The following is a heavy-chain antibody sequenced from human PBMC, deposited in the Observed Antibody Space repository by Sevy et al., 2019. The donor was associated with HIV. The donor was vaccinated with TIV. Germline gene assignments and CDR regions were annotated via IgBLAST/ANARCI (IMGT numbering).Heavy chain of an antibody. CDR2: INPNSGGT. Sequence: ASVKVSCKASGYTFTGYYMHWVRQAPGQGLEWMGWINPNSGGTNYAQNFQGRVTMTRDTSISTAYMELSRLRSDDTVVYYCARGPMITFGGVIAQLDYWGQGTLVTVSS. CDR3: ARGPMITFGGVIAQLDY. CDR1: GYTFTGYY. D-gene: IGHD3-16*02. V-gene: IGHV1-2*02. J-gene: IGHJ4*02.